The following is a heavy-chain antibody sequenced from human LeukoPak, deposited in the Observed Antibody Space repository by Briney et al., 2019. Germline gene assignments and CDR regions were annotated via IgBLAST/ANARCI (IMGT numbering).Heavy chain of an antibody. J-gene: IGHJ3*02. D-gene: IGHD1-26*01. CDR2: IGGSSTSL. V-gene: IGHV3-21*01. Sequence: GGSRRLSCAASGLTLSTYAMNWVRQAQGEGLGWVSSIGGSSTSLYYADSLKGRFTISRDNAKNSLYLQLNSLRAEDTAVYYCARESGGDLGEAFDIWGQGTMVTVSS. CDR1: GLTLSTYA. CDR3: ARESGGDLGEAFDI.